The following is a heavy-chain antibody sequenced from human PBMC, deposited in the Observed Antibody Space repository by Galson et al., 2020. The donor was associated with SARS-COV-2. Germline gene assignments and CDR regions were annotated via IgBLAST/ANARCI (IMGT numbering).Heavy chain of an antibody. J-gene: IGHJ4*02. V-gene: IGHV1-24*01. Sequence: ASVKVSCKVSGYTLTELSMHWVRQAPGKGLEWMGGFDPEDGETIYAQKFQGRVTMTEDTSTDTAYMELSSLRSEDTAVYYCATVDFIAGVGATYYFDYWGQGTLVTVSS. CDR2: FDPEDGET. CDR3: ATVDFIAGVGATYYFDY. CDR1: GYTLTELS. D-gene: IGHD1-26*01.